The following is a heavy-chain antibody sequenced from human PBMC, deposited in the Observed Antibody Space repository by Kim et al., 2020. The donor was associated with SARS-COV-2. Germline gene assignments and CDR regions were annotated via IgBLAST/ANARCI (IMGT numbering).Heavy chain of an antibody. CDR2: IYYSGST. CDR3: ARRGGRGSYFDY. Sequence: SETLSLSCTVSGVFISSSSDYWGWIRQPPGKGLEWIGSIYYSGSTYYNPSLKSRVTISLDTSKNQFSLKLSSVTAPDTAVYYCARRGGRGSYFDYWGQGT. V-gene: IGHV4-39*01. J-gene: IGHJ4*02. D-gene: IGHD1-26*01. CDR1: GVFISSSSDY.